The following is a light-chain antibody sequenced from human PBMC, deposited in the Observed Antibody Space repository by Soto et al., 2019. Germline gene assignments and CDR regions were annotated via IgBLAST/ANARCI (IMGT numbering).Light chain of an antibody. CDR1: QSVSSY. CDR2: DAS. J-gene: IGKJ1*01. V-gene: IGKV3-11*01. CDR3: QQRSNWPPA. Sequence: EIVLTQSPATLSLSPGDRATLSCRASQSVSSYLAWYQQKPGQAPRLLIYDASNRATGIPARFSGSGSGTDFALTISSLAPEDFAVYYCQQRSNWPPAFGQGTQGEIK.